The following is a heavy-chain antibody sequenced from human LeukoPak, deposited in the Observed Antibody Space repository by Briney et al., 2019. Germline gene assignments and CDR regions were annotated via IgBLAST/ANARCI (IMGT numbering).Heavy chain of an antibody. Sequence: GGSLRLSCAASGFTFSNAWMSWVRQAPGKGLEWVGRIKSKTDGGTTDYAAPVKGRFTISRDDSKNTLYLQMNSLKTEDTAVYYCTTDLVATIYYFDYWGQGTLVTVSS. CDR3: TTDLVATIYYFDY. J-gene: IGHJ4*02. D-gene: IGHD5-12*01. V-gene: IGHV3-15*01. CDR2: IKSKTDGGTT. CDR1: GFTFSNAW.